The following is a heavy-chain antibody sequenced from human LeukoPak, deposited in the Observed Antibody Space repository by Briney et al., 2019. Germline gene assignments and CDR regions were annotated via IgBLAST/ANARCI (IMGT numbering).Heavy chain of an antibody. D-gene: IGHD1-7*01. Sequence: GASVKLSCKASGYTFTGYYMHWVRQAPGQGPEWMGWINPDSGGTKYVQKFQGRVTMTRDTSITTAYMELSGLRSDDTAVYYGARDFTPELNWSYLRGNWFDPWGQGTLVTVSS. V-gene: IGHV1-2*02. CDR2: INPDSGGT. J-gene: IGHJ5*02. CDR1: GYTFTGYY. CDR3: ARDFTPELNWSYLRGNWFDP.